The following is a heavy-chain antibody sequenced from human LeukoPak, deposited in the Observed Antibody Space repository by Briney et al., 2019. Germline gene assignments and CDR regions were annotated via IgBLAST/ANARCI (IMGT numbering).Heavy chain of an antibody. V-gene: IGHV1-69*05. CDR2: IIPIFGTA. D-gene: IGHD6-13*01. CDR3: ARVSVGSSWFGY. Sequence: SVKVSCKASGGTFSSHAISWVRQAPGQGLEWMGGIIPIFGTANYAQKFQGRVTITTDESTSTAYMELSSLRSEDTAVYYCARVSVGSSWFGYWGQGTLVTVSS. J-gene: IGHJ4*02. CDR1: GGTFSSHA.